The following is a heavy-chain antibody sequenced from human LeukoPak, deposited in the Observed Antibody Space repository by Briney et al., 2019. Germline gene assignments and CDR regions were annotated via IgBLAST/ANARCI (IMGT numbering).Heavy chain of an antibody. CDR3: AKGGKGHYSYGRDV. V-gene: IGHV3-30*18. J-gene: IGHJ6*02. Sequence: GSLRLSCAASGFTFSSYGMHWVRQAPGKGLEWVAVISYDGSNKYYADSVKGRFTISRDNSKNTLYLQMNSLRAEDTAVYYCAKGGKGHYSYGRDVWGQGTTAT. CDR2: ISYDGSNK. CDR1: GFTFSSYG.